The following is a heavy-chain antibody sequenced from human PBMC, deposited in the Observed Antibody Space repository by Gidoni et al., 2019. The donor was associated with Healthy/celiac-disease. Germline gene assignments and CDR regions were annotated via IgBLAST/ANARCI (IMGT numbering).Heavy chain of an antibody. Sequence: EVQLLESGGGLVQPGGSLRLFCAASGFTFSSYAMSWDRQAPGKGLEWVSTISGSGGSTYYADSVKGRFTISRDNSKNTLYLQMSSLRAEDTAVYYCAKDRVYCSGGSCINWGQGTLVTVSS. V-gene: IGHV3-23*01. CDR1: GFTFSSYA. CDR3: AKDRVYCSGGSCIN. CDR2: ISGSGGST. J-gene: IGHJ4*02. D-gene: IGHD2-15*01.